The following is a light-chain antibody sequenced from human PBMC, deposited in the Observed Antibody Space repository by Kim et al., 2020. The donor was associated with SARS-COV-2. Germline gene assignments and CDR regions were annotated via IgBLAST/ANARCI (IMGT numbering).Light chain of an antibody. CDR1: QSISSS. Sequence: QGAGATLSCRASQSISSSLAWYQQRPGQPPRLLIFDASIRASGIPARFSGSGSGTDFTLTISGLEPEDFAVYYCQQRSNWPPKVTFGGGTKVDIK. CDR2: DAS. J-gene: IGKJ4*01. V-gene: IGKV3-11*01. CDR3: QQRSNWPPKVT.